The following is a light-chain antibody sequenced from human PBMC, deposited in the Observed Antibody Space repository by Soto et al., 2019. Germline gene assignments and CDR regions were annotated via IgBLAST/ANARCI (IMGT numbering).Light chain of an antibody. CDR1: QSLLNSNGYNY. J-gene: IGKJ5*01. CDR3: MQALQSPIT. Sequence: DIVMTQSPLSLPVTPGEPASISCRSPQSLLNSNGYNYLDWYLQKPGQSPQLLISLGSNRASGVPDRFSGSGSGTDFTLKISRVEGEEVGVYYCMQALQSPITFGQGTRLEIK. CDR2: LGS. V-gene: IGKV2-28*01.